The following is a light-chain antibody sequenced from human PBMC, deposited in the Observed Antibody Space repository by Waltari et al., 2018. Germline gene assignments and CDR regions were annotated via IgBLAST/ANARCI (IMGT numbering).Light chain of an antibody. CDR1: RSIFYSSTNKDY. V-gene: IGKV4-1*01. J-gene: IGKJ2*01. Sequence: DIVMTQSPDSLAVSLGERATIHCKSIRSIFYSSTNKDYLAWYQLKPGQPPKLLIYWAATRESGVPSRVGGSGTGADFTLTISSLQTEDVATYYCQQYRDTPYTFGQGTNLEI. CDR2: WAA. CDR3: QQYRDTPYT.